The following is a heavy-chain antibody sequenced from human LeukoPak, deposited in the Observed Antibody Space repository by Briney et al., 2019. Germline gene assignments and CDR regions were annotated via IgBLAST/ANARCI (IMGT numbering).Heavy chain of an antibody. J-gene: IGHJ4*02. CDR1: GYTFTGYY. V-gene: IGHV1-2*02. CDR2: INPNSGDT. D-gene: IGHD3-16*01. Sequence: PEASVKVSCKASGYTFTGYYMHWVRQAPGQGLEWMGWINPNSGDTNYAQKFQGRVTMTRDTSITTAYMELSRLRSDDTAVYYCARVRYRLAETYIDYWGQGTLVTVSS. CDR3: ARVRYRLAETYIDY.